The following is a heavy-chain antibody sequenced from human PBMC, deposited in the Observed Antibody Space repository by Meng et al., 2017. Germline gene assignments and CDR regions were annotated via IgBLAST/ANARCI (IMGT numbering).Heavy chain of an antibody. V-gene: IGHV5-51*01. CDR2: ISPRNSDT. D-gene: IGHD2-2*01. CDR3: ARRDDVTAAPFDY. J-gene: IGHJ4*02. Sequence: KVFCKGSGYSFTDYWIGWVRQMPGKGLEWMALISPRNSDTRYSPSFQGHVTISVDESISTAYLQWSSLKASDTAVYFCARRDDVTAAPFDYWGQGTLVTVSS. CDR1: GYSFTDYW.